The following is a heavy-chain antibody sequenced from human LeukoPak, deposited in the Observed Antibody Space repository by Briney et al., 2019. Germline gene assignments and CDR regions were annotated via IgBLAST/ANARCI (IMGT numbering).Heavy chain of an antibody. J-gene: IGHJ6*03. CDR1: GLTFSSYS. CDR3: ARDSYYYDSSGKTGYYMDV. CDR2: ISSSSSYI. Sequence: GGSLRLSCAASGLTFSSYSMNWVRQAPGKGLEWVSSISSSSSYIYYADSVKGRFTISRDNAKNSLYLQMNSLRAEDTAVYYCARDSYYYDSSGKTGYYMDVWGKGTTVTVSS. D-gene: IGHD3-22*01. V-gene: IGHV3-21*01.